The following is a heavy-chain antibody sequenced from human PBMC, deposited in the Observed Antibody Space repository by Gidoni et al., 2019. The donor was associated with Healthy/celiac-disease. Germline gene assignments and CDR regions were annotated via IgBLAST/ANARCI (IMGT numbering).Heavy chain of an antibody. Sequence: EVQLVESGGGLVKPGGSLRLSCAASGFTFSNAWMSWVRQAPGKGLEWVGRIKSKTDGGTTDYAAPVKGRFTISRDDSKNTLYLQMNSLKTEDTAVYYCTTGPSGGPFWSGYEGTVDWGQGTLVTVSS. J-gene: IGHJ4*02. CDR3: TTGPSGGPFWSGYEGTVD. CDR1: GFTFSNAW. V-gene: IGHV3-15*01. D-gene: IGHD3-3*01. CDR2: IKSKTDGGTT.